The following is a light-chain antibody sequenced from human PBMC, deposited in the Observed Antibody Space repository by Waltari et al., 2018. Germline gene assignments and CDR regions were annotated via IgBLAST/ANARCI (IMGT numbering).Light chain of an antibody. Sequence: ETVMTQSQTTLSLSPGNRSTLPCRSSQSVSTNLAWYQQKPGQAPRRRIYGASIRATGVPARFSGRGAVTEFTLTISSLQSEDCAVYYCQQDNNWPPYIFGQGSQLEI. V-gene: IGKV3D-15*01. CDR2: GAS. CDR3: QQDNNWPPYI. CDR1: QSVSTN. J-gene: IGKJ2*01.